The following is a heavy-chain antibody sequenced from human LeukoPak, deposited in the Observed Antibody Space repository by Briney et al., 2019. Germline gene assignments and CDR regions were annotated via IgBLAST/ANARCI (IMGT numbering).Heavy chain of an antibody. J-gene: IGHJ4*02. CDR1: GYTFTSYG. CDR2: INPNSGGT. Sequence: ASVKVSCKASGYTFTSYGISWVRQAPGQGLEWMGWINPNSGGTNYAQKFQGRVTMTRDTSISTAYMELSRLRSDDTAVYYCARDRHDIVVVVAATQGHFDYWGQGTLVTVSS. V-gene: IGHV1-2*02. D-gene: IGHD2-15*01. CDR3: ARDRHDIVVVVAATQGHFDY.